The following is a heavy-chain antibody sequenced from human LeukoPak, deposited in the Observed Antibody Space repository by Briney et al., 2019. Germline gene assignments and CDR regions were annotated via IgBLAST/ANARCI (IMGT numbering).Heavy chain of an antibody. CDR2: INQGGKKR. Sequence: GGSLRLSCVGSGFGFSDYWMSWVRQAPGKGLEWVANINQGGKKRNYVDSMKGRFIISRDDAKNSLYLQMDGLTPEDTAMYYCTRDLAAAATWGQGTLVTVSS. CDR1: GFGFSDYW. V-gene: IGHV3-7*03. D-gene: IGHD6-13*01. J-gene: IGHJ5*02. CDR3: TRDLAAAAT.